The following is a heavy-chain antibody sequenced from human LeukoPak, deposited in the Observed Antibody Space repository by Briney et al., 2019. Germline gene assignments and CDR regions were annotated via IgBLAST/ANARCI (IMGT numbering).Heavy chain of an antibody. CDR3: ARARNGYNLFDY. CDR2: MNPNSGNT. J-gene: IGHJ4*02. CDR1: RYPFTIYD. V-gene: IGHV1-8*01. D-gene: IGHD5-24*01. Sequence: ASVEVLRESSRYPFTIYDMNRVRQATGQGLVWMGEMNPNSGNTGYAQKFQGRDTMTRNTSISTAYMELSSLRSEDTAVYYCARARNGYNLFDYWGQGTLVTVSS.